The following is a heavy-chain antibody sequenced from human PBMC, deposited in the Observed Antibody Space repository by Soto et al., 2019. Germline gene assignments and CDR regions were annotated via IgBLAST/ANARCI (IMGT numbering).Heavy chain of an antibody. CDR3: ASSDSSSSVRRYFDY. CDR2: INPNSGCT. J-gene: IGHJ4*02. V-gene: IGHV1-2*02. D-gene: IGHD6-6*01. CDR1: GYTFTGYY. Sequence: QVQLVQSGAEVKKPGASVKVSYKASGYTFTGYYMHWVRQAPGQGLEWMGWINPNSGCTNYAQKFQGRVTMTRDTSISTAYMELSRLRSDDTAVYYCASSDSSSSVRRYFDYWGQGTLVTVSS.